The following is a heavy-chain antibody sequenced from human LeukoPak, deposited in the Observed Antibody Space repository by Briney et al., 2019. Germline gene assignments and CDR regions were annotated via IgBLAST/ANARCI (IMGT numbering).Heavy chain of an antibody. CDR2: INHSGST. Sequence: SETLSLTCAVYGGSFSGYYWSWIRQPPGKGLEWIGEINHSGSTNYNPSLQSRVTISVDTSKNQFSLKLSSVTAADTAVYYCARDPRRTYYYYGMDVWGQGTTVTVSS. CDR1: GGSFSGYY. J-gene: IGHJ6*02. CDR3: ARDPRRTYYYYGMDV. V-gene: IGHV4-34*01.